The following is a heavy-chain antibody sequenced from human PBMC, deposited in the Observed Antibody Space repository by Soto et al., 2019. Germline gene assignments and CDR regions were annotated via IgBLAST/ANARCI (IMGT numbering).Heavy chain of an antibody. D-gene: IGHD1-26*01. Sequence: GGSLRLSCAASGFTFSNAWMSWVRQAPGKGLEWVGRIKSKTDGGTTDYAAPVKGRFTISRDDSKNTLYLQMNSLKTEDTAVYYCSRSGSYAAVYYYYYGMDVWGQGTTVTVSS. J-gene: IGHJ6*02. CDR2: IKSKTDGGTT. CDR1: GFTFSNAW. V-gene: IGHV3-15*01. CDR3: SRSGSYAAVYYYYYGMDV.